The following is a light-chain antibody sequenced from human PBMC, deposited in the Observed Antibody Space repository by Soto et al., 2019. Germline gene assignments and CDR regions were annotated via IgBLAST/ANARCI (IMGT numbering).Light chain of an antibody. V-gene: IGLV2-14*01. CDR2: EVI. J-gene: IGLJ2*01. CDR1: SSDIGGHNY. CDR3: SSFTSTSTVI. Sequence: QSALTQPASVSGTLRQSITISCTGTSSDIGGHNYVSWYQLHPGKAPKVLIFEVIKRPSGVSTRFSGSKSGNMASLTISGLRPEDEGDYYCSSFTSTSTVILGGGTKVTVL.